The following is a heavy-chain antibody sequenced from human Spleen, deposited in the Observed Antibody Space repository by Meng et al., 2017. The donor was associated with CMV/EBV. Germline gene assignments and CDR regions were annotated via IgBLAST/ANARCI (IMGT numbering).Heavy chain of an antibody. CDR1: GFTFDDHG. Sequence: GGSLRLSCAASGFTFDDHGMNWVRQVPGKGLEWVARISWNGGRTSYADSVKGRFTISRDNAKNSLYLQMNSLRAEDTALYYCARDHDFWSGQSPMDVWGQGTTVTVSS. V-gene: IGHV3-20*04. D-gene: IGHD3-3*01. CDR3: ARDHDFWSGQSPMDV. CDR2: ISWNGGRT. J-gene: IGHJ6*02.